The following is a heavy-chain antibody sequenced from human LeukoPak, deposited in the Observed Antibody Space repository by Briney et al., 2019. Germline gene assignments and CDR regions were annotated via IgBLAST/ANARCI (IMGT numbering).Heavy chain of an antibody. CDR2: INHSGST. D-gene: IGHD4-23*01. CDR3: ARGTRYGGNSWYSSFWFDP. Sequence: PSETLSLTCAVYGGSFSGYYWGWIRQPPGKGLEWIGEINHSGSTNYNPSLKSRVTISVDTSKNQFSLKLSSVTAADTAVYYCARGTRYGGNSWYSSFWFDPWGQGTLVTVSS. V-gene: IGHV4-34*01. CDR1: GGSFSGYY. J-gene: IGHJ5*02.